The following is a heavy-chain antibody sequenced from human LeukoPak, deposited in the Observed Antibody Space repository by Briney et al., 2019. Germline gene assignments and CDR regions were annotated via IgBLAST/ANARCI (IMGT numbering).Heavy chain of an antibody. CDR2: IKQDGSEK. Sequence: GGSLRLSCAASGFTFSSHWMSWVRQAPGKGLEWVANIKQDGSEKYYVDSVKGRFTISRDNAKNSLYLQMNSLRAEDTAVYYCARDRGRDYDYGDYDIWGQGTMVTVSS. J-gene: IGHJ3*02. CDR3: ARDRGRDYDYGDYDI. CDR1: GFTFSSHW. D-gene: IGHD4-17*01. V-gene: IGHV3-7*01.